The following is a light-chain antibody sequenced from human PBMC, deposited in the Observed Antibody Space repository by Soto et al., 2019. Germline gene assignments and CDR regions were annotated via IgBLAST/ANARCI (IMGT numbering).Light chain of an antibody. Sequence: IQLTQSPSSLSASVGDSVTITCRASQGISRYLAWYQQKPGRAPQLLISAASTLQSGVPSRFSGSGSGTHFTLVISSLQPEEFATYYCQQLNTYPVTFGGGTKVEIK. CDR3: QQLNTYPVT. V-gene: IGKV1-9*01. CDR2: AAS. J-gene: IGKJ4*01. CDR1: QGISRY.